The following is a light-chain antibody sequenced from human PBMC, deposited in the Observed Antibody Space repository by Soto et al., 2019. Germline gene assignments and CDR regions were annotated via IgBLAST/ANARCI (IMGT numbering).Light chain of an antibody. Sequence: ESVLTQSPGPLSLSPGERATLSCRASQDVASNYLAWYQQKPGQAPRLLIYGASNRATGIPDRFSGSGSGTDFALTISRLEPEDFAVYYCQQYGRSSTFGGGTKVEIK. V-gene: IGKV3-20*01. CDR3: QQYGRSST. J-gene: IGKJ4*01. CDR2: GAS. CDR1: QDVASNY.